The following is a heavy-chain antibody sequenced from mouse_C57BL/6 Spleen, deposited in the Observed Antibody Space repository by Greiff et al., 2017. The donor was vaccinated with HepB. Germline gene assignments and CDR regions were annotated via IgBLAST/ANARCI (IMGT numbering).Heavy chain of an antibody. V-gene: IGHV1-4*01. CDR2: INPSSGYT. CDR3: ARYDYDRDY. Sequence: LVESGAELARPGASVKMSCKASGYTFTSYTMHWVKQRPGQGLEWIGYINPSSGYTKYNQKFKDKATLTADKSSSTAYMQLSSLTSEDSAVYYCARYDYDRDYWGQGTTLTVSS. J-gene: IGHJ2*01. CDR1: GYTFTSYT. D-gene: IGHD2-4*01.